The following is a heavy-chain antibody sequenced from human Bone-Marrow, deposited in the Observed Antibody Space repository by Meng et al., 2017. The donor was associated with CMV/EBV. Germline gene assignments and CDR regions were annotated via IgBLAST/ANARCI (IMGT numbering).Heavy chain of an antibody. D-gene: IGHD3-3*01. CDR1: GFTFDDYG. CDR3: AKDKGLRYLEWSVV. V-gene: IGHV3-20*04. Sequence: GESLKISCAASGFTFDDYGMSWVRQAPGKGLEWVSGINWNGGSTGYADSVKGRFTISRDNSKNTLYLQMNSLRPEDTATYFCAKDKGLRYLEWSVVRGQGTLVTVSS. J-gene: IGHJ4*02. CDR2: INWNGGST.